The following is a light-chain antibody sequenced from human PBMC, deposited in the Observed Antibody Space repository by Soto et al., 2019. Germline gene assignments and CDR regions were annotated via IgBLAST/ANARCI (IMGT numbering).Light chain of an antibody. J-gene: IGKJ2*01. CDR2: GAS. Sequence: EIVLTQSPGPRPLSPGERATLSSRAGQSVSTSSLAGYQQKPGQAPRLLPYGASSRATGIPDSFSGSGSGTDFTLTISRLEPEDFEVYYCQQCGISPPYTFGQGTKLEIK. CDR3: QQCGISPPYT. CDR1: QSVSTSS. V-gene: IGKV3-20*01.